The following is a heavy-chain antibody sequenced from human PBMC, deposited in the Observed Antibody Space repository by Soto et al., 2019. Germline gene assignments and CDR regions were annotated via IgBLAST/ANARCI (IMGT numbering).Heavy chain of an antibody. CDR1: GFTFSSYA. J-gene: IGHJ4*02. CDR2: ISYDGSNK. Sequence: GESLKISCAASGFTFSSYAMHWVRQAPGKGLEWVAVISYDGSNKYYADSVKGRFTISRDNSKNTLYLQMNSLRAEDTAVYYCARDRGGDSSGYMYYFDYWGQGTLVTVSS. D-gene: IGHD3-22*01. V-gene: IGHV3-30*04. CDR3: ARDRGGDSSGYMYYFDY.